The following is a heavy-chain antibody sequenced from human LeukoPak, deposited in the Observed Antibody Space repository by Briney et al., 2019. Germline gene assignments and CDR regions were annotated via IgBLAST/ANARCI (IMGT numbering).Heavy chain of an antibody. CDR3: ARDSYGADY. D-gene: IGHD4-17*01. V-gene: IGHV3-30*04. CDR2: ISYDGSNK. J-gene: IGHJ4*02. Sequence: PRRSLRLSCAASGFTFSNYAMHWVRQAPDKGLEWVAVISYDGSNKYFADSVKGRFTISRDNSKNTLYLQMNSLRAEDTAVYYCARDSYGADYWGQGTLVTVSS. CDR1: GFTFSNYA.